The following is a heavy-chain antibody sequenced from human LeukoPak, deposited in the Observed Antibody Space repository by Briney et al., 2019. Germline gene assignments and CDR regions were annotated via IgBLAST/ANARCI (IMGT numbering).Heavy chain of an antibody. J-gene: IGHJ1*01. CDR1: GGSMSSYY. D-gene: IGHD1-26*01. V-gene: IGHV4-59*01. Sequence: SETLSLTCTVSGGSMSSYYWSWIRQPPGKGLEWIGYIYYSRSTNYNPSLKSRVTISVDTSKNQFSLKLSSVTAAGTAVYYCARAARGYFQRWGQGTLVTVSS. CDR3: ARAARGYFQR. CDR2: IYYSRST.